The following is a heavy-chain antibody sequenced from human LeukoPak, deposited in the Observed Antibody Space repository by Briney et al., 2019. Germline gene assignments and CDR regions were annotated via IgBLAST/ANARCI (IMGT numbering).Heavy chain of an antibody. V-gene: IGHV4-4*07. Sequence: SETLFLTCTVSGGSISSYYWSWIRQPAGKGLEWIGRIYTSGSTNYNPSLKSRVTVSVDTSKNQFPLKLSSVTAADTAVYYCARVAVSAGDAFDIWGQGTMVTVSS. D-gene: IGHD3-3*02. CDR2: IYTSGST. J-gene: IGHJ3*02. CDR1: GGSISSYY. CDR3: ARVAVSAGDAFDI.